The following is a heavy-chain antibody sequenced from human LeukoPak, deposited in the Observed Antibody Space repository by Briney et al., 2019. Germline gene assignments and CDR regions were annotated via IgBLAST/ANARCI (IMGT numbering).Heavy chain of an antibody. CDR3: ARAAGGAFDY. CDR1: GFTFSSYS. CDR2: ISSSSSYI. V-gene: IGHV3-21*01. D-gene: IGHD3-10*01. J-gene: IGHJ4*02. Sequence: PGGSLRLSCAAPGFTFSSYSMNWVRQAPGKGLEWVSSISSSSSYIYYADSVKGRFTISRDNAKNSLYLQMNSLRAEDTAVYYCARAAGGAFDYWGQATLVTVSS.